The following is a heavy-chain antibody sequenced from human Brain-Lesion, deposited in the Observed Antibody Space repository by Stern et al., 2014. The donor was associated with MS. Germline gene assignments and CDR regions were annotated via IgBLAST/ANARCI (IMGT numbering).Heavy chain of an antibody. CDR1: GFIFSASG. V-gene: IGHV3-73*01. Sequence: EVQLVESGGGLVQPGGSLKLSCAASGFIFSASGIHWVRQASGKGLDWVGRIRGKGNNYATDYAASVKGRFTISRDDSRNTAYLQMSSLMTEDTAIYYCTRQGPAPVDDFDYWGQGTLVTVSS. CDR2: IRGKGNNYAT. J-gene: IGHJ4*02. CDR3: TRQGPAPVDDFDY.